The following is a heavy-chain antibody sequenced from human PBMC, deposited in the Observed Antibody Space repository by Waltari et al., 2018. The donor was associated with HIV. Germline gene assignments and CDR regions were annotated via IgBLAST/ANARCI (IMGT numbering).Heavy chain of an antibody. Sequence: QVQLVQSGAEVKKPGASVKVSCKASGYTFTGYYMHWVRQAPGQGIELIGWTNPNSGSTKYAQKFQGRVTITRYTSISTAYMGLSRLRSDDTAVYYCARANFWSGYYTGLSWFDPWGQGTLVTVSS. CDR1: GYTFTGYY. CDR2: TNPNSGST. D-gene: IGHD3-3*01. CDR3: ARANFWSGYYTGLSWFDP. J-gene: IGHJ5*02. V-gene: IGHV1-2*02.